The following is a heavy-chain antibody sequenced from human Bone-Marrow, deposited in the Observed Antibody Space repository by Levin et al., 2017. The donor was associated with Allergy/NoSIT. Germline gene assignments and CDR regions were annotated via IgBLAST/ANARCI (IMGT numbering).Heavy chain of an antibody. J-gene: IGHJ4*02. CDR3: ARWGWSGYASDY. CDR2: ISYDGSNK. Sequence: GGSLRLSCAASGFSFSSYGMHWVRQAPGKGLEWVAVISYDGSNKYYTDSVKGRFTISRDNSKNTLYLQMNSLRAEDTAVYYCARWGWSGYASDYWGQGTLVTVSS. V-gene: IGHV3-30*03. CDR1: GFSFSSYG. D-gene: IGHD3-3*01.